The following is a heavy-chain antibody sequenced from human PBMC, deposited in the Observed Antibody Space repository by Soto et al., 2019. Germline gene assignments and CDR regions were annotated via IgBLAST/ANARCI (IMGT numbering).Heavy chain of an antibody. Sequence: GGSLRLSCAASGFTFSSYGMHWVRQAPGKGLEWVAVISYDGSNKYYADSVKGRFTISRDNSKNTLYLQMNSLRAEDTAVYYCAKDYGDYSFYFDYWGQGTLVTVSS. V-gene: IGHV3-30*18. J-gene: IGHJ4*02. CDR3: AKDYGDYSFYFDY. CDR2: ISYDGSNK. CDR1: GFTFSSYG. D-gene: IGHD4-17*01.